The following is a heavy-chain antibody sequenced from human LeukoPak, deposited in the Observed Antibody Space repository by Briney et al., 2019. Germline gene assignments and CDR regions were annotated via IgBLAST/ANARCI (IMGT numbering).Heavy chain of an antibody. J-gene: IGHJ6*04. Sequence: GGSLTLSCAASAFTFYSYDMLWLPHAPGMGLVGVTDISGSGGSTDDADSVQGRFSISRDNSKNTLYLQMNSLRAEDTAVYYCARFYYYGSGSRPMDVWGKGTTVTVSS. CDR3: ARFYYYGSGSRPMDV. CDR2: ISGSGGST. D-gene: IGHD3-10*01. CDR1: AFTFYSYD. V-gene: IGHV3-23*01.